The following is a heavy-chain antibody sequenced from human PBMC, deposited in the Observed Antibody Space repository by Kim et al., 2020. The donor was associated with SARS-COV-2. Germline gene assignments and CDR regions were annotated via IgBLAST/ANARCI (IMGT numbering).Heavy chain of an antibody. V-gene: IGHV1-69*04. D-gene: IGHD3-10*01. Sequence: SVKVSCKASGGTFSSYAISWVRQAPGQGLEWMGRIIPILGIANYAQKFQGRVTITADKSTSTAYMELSSLRSEDTAVYYCARELTYYYGSGSFDYWGQGTLVTVSS. J-gene: IGHJ4*02. CDR3: ARELTYYYGSGSFDY. CDR1: GGTFSSYA. CDR2: IIPILGIA.